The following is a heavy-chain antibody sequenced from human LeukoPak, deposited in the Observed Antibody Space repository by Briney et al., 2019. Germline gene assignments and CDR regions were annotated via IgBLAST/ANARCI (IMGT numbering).Heavy chain of an antibody. V-gene: IGHV4-38-2*02. CDR2: IYHSGST. J-gene: IGHJ4*02. D-gene: IGHD3-3*01. CDR3: ARGVGPYLEWLLYFDY. Sequence: KPSETLSLTCTVSNYSISSGYYWGWIRQPPGKGPEWIGRIYHSGSTNYNPSLKSRVPISVDTSKNQFSLKLSSVTAADTAVYYCARGVGPYLEWLLYFDYWGQGTLVTVSS. CDR1: NYSISSGYY.